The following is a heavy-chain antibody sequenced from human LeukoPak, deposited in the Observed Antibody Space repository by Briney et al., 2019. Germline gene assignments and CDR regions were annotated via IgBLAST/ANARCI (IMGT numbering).Heavy chain of an antibody. V-gene: IGHV4-39*01. Sequence: SETLSLTCTVSGGSISSSSYYWGWIRQTPGKGLEWIGSIYYSGSTYYNPSLKSRVTISVDTSKNQFSLKLSSVTAADTAVYYCASFPRDSSSWYYWGQGTLVTVSS. CDR3: ASFPRDSSSWYY. J-gene: IGHJ4*02. D-gene: IGHD6-13*01. CDR1: GGSISSSSYY. CDR2: IYYSGST.